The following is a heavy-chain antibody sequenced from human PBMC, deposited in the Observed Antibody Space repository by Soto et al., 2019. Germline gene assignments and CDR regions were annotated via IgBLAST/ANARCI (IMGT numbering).Heavy chain of an antibody. Sequence: PGGSLRLSCAASGFTFSGYWMSWVRQTPGKGLEWVGNINLDGSEKYYAGFVKGRFTFSRDNSKNTLYLQMNSLRAEDTAVYYCARASRNYYDSSGYLYYFDYWGQGTLVPVSS. CDR1: GFTFSGYW. CDR2: INLDGSEK. CDR3: ARASRNYYDSSGYLYYFDY. D-gene: IGHD3-22*01. V-gene: IGHV3-7*02. J-gene: IGHJ4*02.